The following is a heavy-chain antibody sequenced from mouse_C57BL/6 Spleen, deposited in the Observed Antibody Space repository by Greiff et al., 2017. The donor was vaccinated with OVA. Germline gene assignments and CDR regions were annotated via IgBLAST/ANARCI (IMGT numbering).Heavy chain of an antibody. D-gene: IGHD2-4*01. V-gene: IGHV5-4*01. CDR3: ATVYYDYDGGFDY. CDR1: GFTFSSYA. J-gene: IGHJ2*01. CDR2: ISDGGSYT. Sequence: EVQLKESGGGLVKPGGSLKLSCAASGFTFSSYAMSWVRQTPEKRLEWVATISDGGSYTYYPDNVKGRFTISRGNAKNNLYLQMSHLKSEDTAMYYCATVYYDYDGGFDYWGQGTTLTVSS.